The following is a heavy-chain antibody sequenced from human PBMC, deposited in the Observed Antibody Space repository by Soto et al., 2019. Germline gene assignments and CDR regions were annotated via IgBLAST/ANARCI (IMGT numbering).Heavy chain of an antibody. V-gene: IGHV3-33*01. J-gene: IGHJ2*01. CDR2: IWYDGSNK. CDR1: GFTFSSYG. Sequence: GGSLRLSCAASGFTFSSYGMHWVRQAPGKGLEWVAVIWYDGSNKYYADSVKGRFTISRDNSKNTLYLQMNSLRAEDTAVYYCARDPHTTPYWYFDLWGRGTLVTVSS. CDR3: ARDPHTTPYWYFDL. D-gene: IGHD1-1*01.